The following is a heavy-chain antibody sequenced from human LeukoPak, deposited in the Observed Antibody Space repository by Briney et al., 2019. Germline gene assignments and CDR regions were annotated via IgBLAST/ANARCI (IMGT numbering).Heavy chain of an antibody. V-gene: IGHV3-21*01. J-gene: IGHJ6*04. Sequence: PGGSLRLSCAASGFTFSSYSMNWVRQAPGKGLEWVSSISSSSSYIYYADSVKGRFTISRDNAKNSLYLQMSSLRAEDTTVYYCARDCGGNHLDVWGKGTTVTVSS. CDR1: GFTFSSYS. CDR3: ARDCGGNHLDV. CDR2: ISSSSSYI. D-gene: IGHD4-23*01.